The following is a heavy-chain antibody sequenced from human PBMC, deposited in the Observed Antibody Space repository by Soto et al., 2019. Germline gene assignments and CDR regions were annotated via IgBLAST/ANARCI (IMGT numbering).Heavy chain of an antibody. J-gene: IGHJ4*02. CDR1: GFAFSSYS. Sequence: EVQLVESGGGLVQPGGSLRLSCAASGFAFSSYSMNWVRQAPGKGLEWVSFISSSSNTIYYADSVKGRFTISRDNAKNSLYLQMNSLRADDTAVFYCARAHDYSSSWYGVDYWGQGTLVTVSS. V-gene: IGHV3-48*01. CDR3: ARAHDYSSSWYGVDY. D-gene: IGHD6-13*01. CDR2: ISSSSNTI.